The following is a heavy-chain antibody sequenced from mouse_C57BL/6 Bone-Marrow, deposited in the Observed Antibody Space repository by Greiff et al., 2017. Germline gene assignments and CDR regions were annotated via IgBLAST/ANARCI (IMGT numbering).Heavy chain of an antibody. CDR2: IYPRSGNT. Sequence: VQLQQPGAELARPGASVKLSCKASGYTFTSYGISWVKQRTGQGLEWIGEIYPRSGNTYYNEKFKGKATLTVDKSSSTAYMQLRSLTSEDSAVYFCATYYVYYEIAYWGQGTLVTVSA. J-gene: IGHJ3*01. V-gene: IGHV1-81*01. D-gene: IGHD2-10*01. CDR3: ATYYVYYEIAY. CDR1: GYTFTSYG.